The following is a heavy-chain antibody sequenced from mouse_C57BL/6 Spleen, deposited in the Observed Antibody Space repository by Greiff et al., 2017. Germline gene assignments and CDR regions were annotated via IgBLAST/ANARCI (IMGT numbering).Heavy chain of an antibody. Sequence: QVQLQQPGAELVMPGASVKLSCKASGYTFTSYWMHWVKQRPGQGLEWIGEIDPADGYTNYNQKFKGKSTLTVDKSSSTAYMQLSSLTSEDSAVYYCARGGGAGLSYWYFDVWGTGTTVTVSS. CDR2: IDPADGYT. D-gene: IGHD2-2*01. J-gene: IGHJ1*03. V-gene: IGHV1-69*01. CDR1: GYTFTSYW. CDR3: ARGGGAGLSYWYFDV.